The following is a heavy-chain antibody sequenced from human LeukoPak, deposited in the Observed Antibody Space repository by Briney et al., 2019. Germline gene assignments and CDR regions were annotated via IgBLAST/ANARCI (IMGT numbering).Heavy chain of an antibody. Sequence: GGSLRLSCTASGFMFSNSWMHWVRQAPRKGLVWVSRVHGDGGRTDYADSVKGRFTVSRDNAKNTLYLQMTSLRVEDTGVYYCARGGSPSDHWGQGTLVTVSS. CDR3: ARGGSPSDH. CDR2: VHGDGGRT. V-gene: IGHV3-74*01. J-gene: IGHJ4*02. D-gene: IGHD1-26*01. CDR1: GFMFSNSW.